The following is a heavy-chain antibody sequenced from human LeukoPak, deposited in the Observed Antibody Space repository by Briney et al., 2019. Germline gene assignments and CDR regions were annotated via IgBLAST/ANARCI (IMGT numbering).Heavy chain of an antibody. V-gene: IGHV3-23*01. D-gene: IGHD2-15*01. CDR3: AKGGSDIVVNRGFDY. J-gene: IGHJ4*02. CDR2: ISSSGGST. CDR1: GFTFSSYA. Sequence: GGSLRLSCAASGFTFSSYAMTWVRQAPGKGLEWVSGISSSGGSTYYADSVKGRFSISRGSSKNTLYLQMNSLRAEDTAVYYCAKGGSDIVVNRGFDYWGQGTLVTVSS.